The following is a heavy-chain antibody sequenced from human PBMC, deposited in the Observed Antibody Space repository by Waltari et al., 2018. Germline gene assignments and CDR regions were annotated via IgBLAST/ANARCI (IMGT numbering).Heavy chain of an antibody. CDR2: IYHRGST. D-gene: IGHD6-13*01. CDR1: GGSISSSNW. Sequence: QVQLQESGPGLVKPSGTLSLTCAVSGGSISSSNWWSWVRQPPGKGLEWIGEIYHRGSTNYTPYLKSRVTISVDKAKNQFSLKLSSVTAADTAVYYCARDGAAAGSFDYWGQGTLVTVSS. V-gene: IGHV4-4*02. J-gene: IGHJ4*02. CDR3: ARDGAAAGSFDY.